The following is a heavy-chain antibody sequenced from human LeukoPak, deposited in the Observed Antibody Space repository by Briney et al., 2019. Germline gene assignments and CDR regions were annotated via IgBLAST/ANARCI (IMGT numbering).Heavy chain of an antibody. CDR3: ARFYCSGGDCYFNY. V-gene: IGHV4-59*08. J-gene: IGHJ4*02. CDR1: GGSISSYY. D-gene: IGHD2-15*01. CDR2: IYYSGST. Sequence: PSETLSLTCTVSGGSISSYYWSWIRQPPGKGLEWIGYIYYSGSTNYNPSLKSRVTISVDTSKNQFSLNLSSVTAADTAVYYCARFYCSGGDCYFNYWGQGILVTVSS.